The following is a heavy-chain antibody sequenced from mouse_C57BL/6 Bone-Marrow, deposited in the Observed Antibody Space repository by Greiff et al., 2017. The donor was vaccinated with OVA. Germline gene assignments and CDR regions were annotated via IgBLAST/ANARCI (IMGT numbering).Heavy chain of an antibody. CDR2: ISDGGSYT. Sequence: EVHLVESGGGLVKPGGSLKLSCAASGFTFSSYAMSWVRQTPEKRLEWVATISDGGSYTYYPDNVKGRFTISRDNAKNNLYLQMSHLKSEDTAMYYCARVNYGVFDYWGQGTTLTVSS. D-gene: IGHD1-1*02. J-gene: IGHJ2*01. CDR1: GFTFSSYA. CDR3: ARVNYGVFDY. V-gene: IGHV5-4*01.